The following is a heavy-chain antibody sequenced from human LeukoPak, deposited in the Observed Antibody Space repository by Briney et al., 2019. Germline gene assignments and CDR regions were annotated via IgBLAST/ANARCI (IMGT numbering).Heavy chain of an antibody. CDR2: INWNGGST. D-gene: IGHD5-12*01. CDR1: GFTFDDYG. Sequence: GGSLRLSCAASGFTFDDYGMSWVRQAPGKGLEWVSGINWNGGSTGCADSVKGRFTISRDNAKNSLYLQMNSLRAEDTALYYCARGYEYNWFDPWGQGTLVTVSS. V-gene: IGHV3-20*04. CDR3: ARGYEYNWFDP. J-gene: IGHJ5*02.